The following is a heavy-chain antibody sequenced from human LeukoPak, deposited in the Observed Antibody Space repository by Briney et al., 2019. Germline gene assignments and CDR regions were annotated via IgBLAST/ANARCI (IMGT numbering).Heavy chain of an antibody. CDR1: GGSISTYY. Sequence: SETLSLTCAVSGGSISTYYWNWIRQPPGKGLEWIGYIYYSGSTNYNPSLKSRVTISVDTSKNQFSLKLSSVTAADTAVYYCARSHRTFGELGVDYWGQGTLVTVSS. CDR3: ARSHRTFGELGVDY. V-gene: IGHV4-59*01. J-gene: IGHJ4*02. D-gene: IGHD3-10*01. CDR2: IYYSGST.